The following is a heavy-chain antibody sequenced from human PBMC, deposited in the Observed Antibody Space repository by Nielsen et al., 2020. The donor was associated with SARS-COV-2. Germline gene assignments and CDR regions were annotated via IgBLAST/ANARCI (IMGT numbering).Heavy chain of an antibody. CDR1: GGSISSGGYY. J-gene: IGHJ6*02. V-gene: IGHV4-31*03. D-gene: IGHD5-12*01. CDR3: ARESSGYDHYNYGMDV. Sequence: LSLTCTVSGGSISSGGYYWSWIRHHPEKGLEWIGYIYFSGRTCYNPSLKSRVTISVDTSKNQFSLSLRSVTAADTAVYYCARESSGYDHYNYGMDVWGQGTTVTVSS. CDR2: IYFSGRT.